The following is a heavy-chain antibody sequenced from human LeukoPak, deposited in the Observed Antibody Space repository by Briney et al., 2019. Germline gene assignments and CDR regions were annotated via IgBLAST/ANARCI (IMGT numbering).Heavy chain of an antibody. V-gene: IGHV3-15*01. CDR1: GFTFNKAW. CDR3: TTGYSNYLRYYYYFYMDV. CDR2: IKSKTDDGTT. J-gene: IGHJ6*03. D-gene: IGHD4-11*01. Sequence: GGSLRLSCAASGFTFNKAWMSWVRQAPGKGLEWVGRIKSKTDDGTTDYAAPVKGRFTISRDDLKETLYLQMNSLKTEDTAVYYCTTGYSNYLRYYYYFYMDVWDKGTTVTVSS.